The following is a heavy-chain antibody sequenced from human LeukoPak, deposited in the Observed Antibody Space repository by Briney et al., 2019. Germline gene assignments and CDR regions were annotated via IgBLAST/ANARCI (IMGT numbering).Heavy chain of an antibody. CDR2: IYYSGST. V-gene: IGHV4-59*08. D-gene: IGHD3-9*01. CDR1: GGSISSNY. CDR3: ARGAANYDILTGYYRGAYYYYYGMDV. J-gene: IGHJ6*02. Sequence: SETLSLTCTVPGGSISSNYWSWIRQPPGKGLEWIGYIYYSGSTNNNPSLKSRVTIPVETSKNKFSLKLSSVTAADTAVYYCARGAANYDILTGYYRGAYYYYYGMDVWGQGTTVTVSS.